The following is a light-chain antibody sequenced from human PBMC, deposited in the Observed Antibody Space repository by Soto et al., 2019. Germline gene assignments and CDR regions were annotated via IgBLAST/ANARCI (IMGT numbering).Light chain of an antibody. CDR2: KAS. CDR1: QSFSSW. Sequence: DIQMTPSPSTLSASVGDRVTITCRASQSFSSWLAWYQQKPGKAPKLLIYKASSLESGVPSRFSGSGSGTEFTLTISSLQPDDFATYYCQQYNSYLYTFGQGTKLEIK. V-gene: IGKV1-5*03. CDR3: QQYNSYLYT. J-gene: IGKJ2*01.